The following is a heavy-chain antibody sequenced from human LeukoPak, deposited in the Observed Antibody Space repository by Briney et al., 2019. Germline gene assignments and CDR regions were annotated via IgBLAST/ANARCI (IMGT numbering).Heavy chain of an antibody. J-gene: IGHJ4*02. Sequence: SETLSLTCTVSGGSISSGSYYWSWIRQPAGKGLEWIGRIYTSGSTNYNPSLKSRVTISVDTSKNQFSLKLSSVTAADTAVYYCARQRDEGDFWSGYSDYWGQGTLVTVSS. CDR3: ARQRDEGDFWSGYSDY. CDR1: GGSISSGSYY. V-gene: IGHV4-61*02. D-gene: IGHD3-3*01. CDR2: IYTSGST.